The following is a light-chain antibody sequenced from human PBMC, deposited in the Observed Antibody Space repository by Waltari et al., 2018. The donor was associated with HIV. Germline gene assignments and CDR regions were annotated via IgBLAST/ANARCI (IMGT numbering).Light chain of an antibody. Sequence: EIVVTQSPATLSVSPGERATLSCRASQRVASNNLAWYQQKPGQAPRLLIYGASARATGIPARFSGSGSGTEFTLTISSLQSEDFAVYYCQQYNNWPPGLTFGGGTKVEIK. CDR3: QQYNNWPPGLT. CDR1: QRVASNN. V-gene: IGKV3-15*01. J-gene: IGKJ4*01. CDR2: GAS.